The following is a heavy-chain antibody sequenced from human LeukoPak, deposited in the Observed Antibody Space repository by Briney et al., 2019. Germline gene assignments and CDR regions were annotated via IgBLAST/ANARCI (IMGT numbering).Heavy chain of an antibody. J-gene: IGHJ4*02. CDR1: GYTFTGYY. V-gene: IGHV1-2*06. CDR3: ARGLHSSSSRFNVGY. Sequence: ASVKVSCKASGYTFTGYYMHWVRQAPGQGLEWMGRINPNSGGTNYAQKFQGRVTMTRDTSISAAYMELSRLRSDDTAVYYCARGLHSSSSRFNVGYWGQGTLVTVSS. D-gene: IGHD6-6*01. CDR2: INPNSGGT.